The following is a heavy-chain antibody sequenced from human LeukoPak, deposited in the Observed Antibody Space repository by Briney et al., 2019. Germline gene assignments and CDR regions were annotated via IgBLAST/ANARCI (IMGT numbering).Heavy chain of an antibody. CDR3: AREGVTHFDY. CDR1: GFTFSSYG. CDR2: IWYDGSNK. Sequence: GGSLRLSCAASGFTFSSYGMHWVRQAPGKGLEWVAVIWYDGSNKYYADSVKGRFTISRDNSKNTLYLQVNSLRAEDTAVYHCAREGVTHFDYWGQGTLVTVSS. V-gene: IGHV3-33*01. J-gene: IGHJ4*02. D-gene: IGHD2-21*02.